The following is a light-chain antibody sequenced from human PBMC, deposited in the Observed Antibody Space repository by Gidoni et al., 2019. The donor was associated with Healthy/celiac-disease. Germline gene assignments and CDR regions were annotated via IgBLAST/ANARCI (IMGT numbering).Light chain of an antibody. J-gene: IGKJ1*01. CDR2: GAS. CDR3: QQYGSSPRT. CDR1: QSFSSSY. Sequence: EIVLTQSPGTLSLSPGERATLSCSASQSFSSSYLDWYQQKPGQAPRLLIYGASSSATGIPDRFSGSWSGTDFTLTISRLEPEDFAVYYCQQYGSSPRTFXXXTKVEIK. V-gene: IGKV3-20*01.